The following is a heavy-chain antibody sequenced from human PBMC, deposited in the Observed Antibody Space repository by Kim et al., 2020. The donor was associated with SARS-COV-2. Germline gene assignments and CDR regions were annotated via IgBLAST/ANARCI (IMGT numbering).Heavy chain of an antibody. CDR3: ARAGGVREGLTRDYFDE. Sequence: ASVKVSCKASGYTFTSYEINWVRQATGQGLEWMGWMNPNSGNTGDAQKFQGRVTMTRNTTISTAYRELSSLRCEDTAGYKGARAGGVREGLTRDYFDEWG. D-gene: IGHD1-26*01. CDR1: GYTFTSYE. J-gene: IGHJ4*01. CDR2: MNPNSGNT. V-gene: IGHV1-8*01.